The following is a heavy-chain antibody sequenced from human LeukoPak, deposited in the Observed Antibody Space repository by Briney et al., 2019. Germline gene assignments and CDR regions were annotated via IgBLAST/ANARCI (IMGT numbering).Heavy chain of an antibody. CDR2: ISSSGSYI. J-gene: IGHJ4*02. CDR3: AASSSSGYFDY. CDR1: GFTFSSYS. D-gene: IGHD6-6*01. Sequence: GGSLRLSCAASGFTFSSYSMNWVRQAPGKGLEWVSSISSSGSYIYYADSVKGRFTISRDNAKNSLYLQMNSLRAEDTAVYYCAASSSSGYFDYWGQGTLVTVSS. V-gene: IGHV3-21*01.